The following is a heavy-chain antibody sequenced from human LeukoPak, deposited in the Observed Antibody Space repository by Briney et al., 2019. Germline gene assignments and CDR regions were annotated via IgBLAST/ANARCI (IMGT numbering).Heavy chain of an antibody. CDR3: ARASPVAGTVAFDI. CDR2: ISAYNGNT. CDR1: GYTFTSYG. V-gene: IGHV1-18*01. Sequence: ASVKVSCKASGYTFTSYGISWVRQAPGQGLEWMGWISAYNGNTNYAQKLQGRVTMTTDTSTSTASMELRSLRSDDTAVYYCARASPVAGTVAFDIWGQGTMVTVSS. J-gene: IGHJ3*02. D-gene: IGHD6-19*01.